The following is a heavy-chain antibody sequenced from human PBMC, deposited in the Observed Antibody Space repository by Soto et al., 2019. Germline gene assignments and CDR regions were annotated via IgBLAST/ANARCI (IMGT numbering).Heavy chain of an antibody. CDR3: VRARSTDSRPDY. V-gene: IGHV3-23*01. J-gene: IGHJ4*02. Sequence: PGGSLRLSCAASGFSFSRYAMIWVRQAPGKGQEWVSGITGSGGTIEYAASVKGRFTISRDNAKNSLFLQLDSLRAEDTAVYFCVRARSTDSRPDYWGQGTLVTVSS. CDR1: GFSFSRYA. CDR2: ITGSGGTI. D-gene: IGHD3-22*01.